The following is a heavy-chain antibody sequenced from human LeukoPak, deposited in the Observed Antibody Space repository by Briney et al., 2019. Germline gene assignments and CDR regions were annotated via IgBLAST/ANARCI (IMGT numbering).Heavy chain of an antibody. CDR1: GYTFTGDY. CDR2: INPNSGGT. Sequence: ASVKVSCKASGYTFTGDYMHWVRQAPGQGLEWMGWINPNSGGTNYAQKFQGRVTMTRDTSISTAYMELSRLRSDDTAVYYCAKDYYGSGSYNDYWGQGTLVTVSS. J-gene: IGHJ4*02. CDR3: AKDYYGSGSYNDY. D-gene: IGHD3-10*01. V-gene: IGHV1-2*02.